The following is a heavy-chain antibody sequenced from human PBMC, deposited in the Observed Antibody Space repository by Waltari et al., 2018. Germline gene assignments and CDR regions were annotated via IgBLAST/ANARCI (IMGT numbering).Heavy chain of an antibody. CDR1: GYPFTGHY. V-gene: IGHV1-2*02. CDR2: INPNSGGT. CDR3: ARDGAGYSSSWRTMYNWFDP. J-gene: IGHJ5*02. Sequence: QVQLVQSGAEVKKPGASVKVSCKDSGYPFTGHYMPWVRQAPGQGLEWMGWINPNSGGTNYAQKFQGRVTMTRDTSISTAYMELSRLRSDDTAVYYCARDGAGYSSSWRTMYNWFDPWGQGTLVTVSS. D-gene: IGHD6-13*01.